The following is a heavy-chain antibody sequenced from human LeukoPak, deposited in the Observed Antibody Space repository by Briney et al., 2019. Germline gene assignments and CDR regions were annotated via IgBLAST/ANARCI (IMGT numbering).Heavy chain of an antibody. Sequence: PSETLSLTCSVSGDSISIHYWSWIRQPPGKGLEWIGYIYNSGTTNYNPSLESRVTISVDTSKNQFSLRLTSVTAADTAVYYCARQWHSSAWYCFDYWGQGTLVTVSS. D-gene: IGHD6-19*01. V-gene: IGHV4-59*08. CDR1: GDSISIHY. CDR3: ARQWHSSAWYCFDY. CDR2: IYNSGTT. J-gene: IGHJ4*02.